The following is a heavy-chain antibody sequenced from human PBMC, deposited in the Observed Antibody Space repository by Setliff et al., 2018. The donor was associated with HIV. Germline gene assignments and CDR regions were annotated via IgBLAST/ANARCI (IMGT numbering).Heavy chain of an antibody. CDR2: ISAYNGNT. Sequence: ASVKVSCKASGYTFTSYGISWVRQAPGQGLEWMGWISAYNGNTNYAQKLQGRVTMTTDTSTSTAYMELRSLRSDDTAVYYCASSRVGATSVDYFDYWGQGTQVTVSS. CDR1: GYTFTSYG. J-gene: IGHJ4*02. D-gene: IGHD1-26*01. CDR3: ASSRVGATSVDYFDY. V-gene: IGHV1-18*01.